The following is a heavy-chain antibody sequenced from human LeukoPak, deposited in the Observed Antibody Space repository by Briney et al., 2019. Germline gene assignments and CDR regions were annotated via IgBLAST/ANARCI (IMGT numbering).Heavy chain of an antibody. CDR2: FYTSGST. J-gene: IGHJ2*01. D-gene: IGHD6-13*01. Sequence: SETLSLTCTVSGGSISSSSYYWGWIRQPPGKGLEWIGRFYTSGSTNYNPSLKSRVTMSLDTSKNQFSLKLSSVTAADTAFYYCARLTSSWYQDWYFDLWSRGTLVTVSS. V-gene: IGHV4-61*05. CDR3: ARLTSSWYQDWYFDL. CDR1: GGSISSSSYY.